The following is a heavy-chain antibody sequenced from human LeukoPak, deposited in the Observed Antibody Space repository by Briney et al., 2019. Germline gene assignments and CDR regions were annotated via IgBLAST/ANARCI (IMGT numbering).Heavy chain of an antibody. D-gene: IGHD6-13*01. CDR1: GGSFSGYY. CDR2: INHSGST. V-gene: IGHV4-34*01. J-gene: IGHJ5*02. CDR3: ARSRGAAAGIRWFDP. Sequence: SETLSLTCAVYGGSFSGYYWSWIRQPPGKGLGWIGEINHSGSTNYNPSLKSRVTISVDTSKNQFSLKLSSVTAADTAVYYCARSRGAAAGIRWFDPWGQGTLVTVSS.